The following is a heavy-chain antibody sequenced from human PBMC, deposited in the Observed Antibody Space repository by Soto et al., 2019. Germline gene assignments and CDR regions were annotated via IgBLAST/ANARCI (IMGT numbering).Heavy chain of an antibody. CDR1: GGSISSYY. J-gene: IGHJ4*02. CDR2: VYYSGTT. CDR3: ARAGSTCRYFFAY. Sequence: SETLSLACTVSGGSISSYYWTWIRQPPGKGLEWVGYVYYSGTTYYNPSLQSRVTISVDTSKNQFSLKVKSVTAADTAIYYCARAGSTCRYFFAYWGQGSLVTVSS. D-gene: IGHD6-13*01. V-gene: IGHV4-59*01.